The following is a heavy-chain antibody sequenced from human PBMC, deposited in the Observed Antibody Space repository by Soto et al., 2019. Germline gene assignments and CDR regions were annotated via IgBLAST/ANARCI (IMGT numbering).Heavy chain of an antibody. CDR2: IYYSGST. V-gene: IGHV4-31*03. CDR1: GGSISSGGYY. J-gene: IGHJ4*02. Sequence: SETLALTCTVSGGSISSGGYYWSWIRQHPGKGLEWVGYIYYSGSTYYNPSLKSRVTISVDTSKNQFSLKLSSVTAADTAVYYCARLRGYSYGYGFDYWGQGTLVTVS. D-gene: IGHD5-18*01. CDR3: ARLRGYSYGYGFDY.